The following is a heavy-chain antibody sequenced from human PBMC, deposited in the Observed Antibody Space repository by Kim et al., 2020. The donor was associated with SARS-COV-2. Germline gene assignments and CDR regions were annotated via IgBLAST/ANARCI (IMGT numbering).Heavy chain of an antibody. CDR2: ISYDGSNK. CDR3: AKDLIDCSSTSCFSDGLWFDP. CDR1: GFTFSSYG. D-gene: IGHD2-2*01. J-gene: IGHJ5*02. Sequence: GGSLRLSCAASGFTFSSYGMHWVRQAPGKGLEWVAVISYDGSNKYYADSVKGRFTISRDNSKNTLYLQMNSLRAEDTAVYYCAKDLIDCSSTSCFSDGLWFDPWGQGTLVTVSS. V-gene: IGHV3-30*18.